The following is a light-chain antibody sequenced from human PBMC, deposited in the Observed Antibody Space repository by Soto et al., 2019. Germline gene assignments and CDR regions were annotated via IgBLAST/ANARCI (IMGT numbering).Light chain of an antibody. CDR2: DAS. CDR3: QQRSRT. Sequence: EIVLTQSPATLSLSPGERATLSRRASQSVSRYLAWYQQKPGQAPRLLIYDASNRATGVPPRFSGSGSGTDFTLTITSLEPEDFAVYYCQQRSRTFGGGTKV. J-gene: IGKJ4*01. CDR1: QSVSRY. V-gene: IGKV3-11*01.